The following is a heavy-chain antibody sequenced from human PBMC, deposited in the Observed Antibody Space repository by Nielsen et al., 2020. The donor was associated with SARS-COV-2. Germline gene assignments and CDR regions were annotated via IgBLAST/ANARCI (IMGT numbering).Heavy chain of an antibody. D-gene: IGHD6-13*01. J-gene: IGHJ4*02. V-gene: IGHV3-33*08. CDR1: GFTFSSFA. Sequence: GESLKISCAASGFTFSSFAMSWVRQAPGKGLEWVAVIWYDGSNKYYADSVKGRFTISRDNSKNTLYLQMNSLRAEDTAVYYCASLGGSSWYFDYWGQGTLVTVSS. CDR3: ASLGGSSWYFDY. CDR2: IWYDGSNK.